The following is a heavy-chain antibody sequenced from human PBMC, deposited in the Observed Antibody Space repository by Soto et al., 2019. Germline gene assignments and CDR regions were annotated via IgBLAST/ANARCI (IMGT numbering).Heavy chain of an antibody. CDR3: ARTYYYDSSGYFSFDY. D-gene: IGHD3-22*01. J-gene: IGHJ4*02. CDR2: IYYSGST. Sequence: PSETLSLTCTVSGGSISSSSYYWGWIRQPPGKGLEWIGSIYYSGSTYYNPSLKSRVTISVDTSKNQFSLKLSSVTAADTAVYYCARTYYYDSSGYFSFDYWGQGTLVTAPQ. CDR1: GGSISSSSYY. V-gene: IGHV4-39*01.